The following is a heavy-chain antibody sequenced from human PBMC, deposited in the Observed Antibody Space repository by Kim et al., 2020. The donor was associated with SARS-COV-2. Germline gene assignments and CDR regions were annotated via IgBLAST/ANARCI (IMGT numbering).Heavy chain of an antibody. J-gene: IGHJ4*02. CDR3: ARGLNRFGELFAFDY. CDR2: IYYSGST. D-gene: IGHD3-10*01. Sequence: SETLSLTCTVSGGSISSYYWSWIRQPPGKGLEWIGYIYYSGSTNYNPSLKSRVTISVDTSKNQFSLKLSSVTAADTAVYYCARGLNRFGELFAFDYWGQGTLVTVSS. CDR1: GGSISSYY. V-gene: IGHV4-59*13.